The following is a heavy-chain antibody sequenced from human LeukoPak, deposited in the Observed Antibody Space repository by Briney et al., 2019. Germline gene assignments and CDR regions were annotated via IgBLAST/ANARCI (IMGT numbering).Heavy chain of an antibody. CDR1: GGSISSYY. J-gene: IGHJ4*02. CDR3: ARGRCNWNYGYFDY. D-gene: IGHD1-7*01. CDR2: IYYSGST. V-gene: IGHV4-59*08. Sequence: PSETLSLTCTVSGGSISSYYWSWIRQPPGKGLEWIGYIYYSGSTNYNPSLKSRVTISVDTSKNQFSLKLSSVTAADTAVYYCARGRCNWNYGYFDYWGQGTLVTVSS.